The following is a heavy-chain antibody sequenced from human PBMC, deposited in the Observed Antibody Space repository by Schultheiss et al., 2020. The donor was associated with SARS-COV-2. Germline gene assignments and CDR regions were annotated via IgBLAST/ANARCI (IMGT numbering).Heavy chain of an antibody. CDR2: ISYDGSNK. CDR1: GGTFSSYA. J-gene: IGHJ4*02. D-gene: IGHD3-22*01. V-gene: IGHV3-30*04. Sequence: SCKASGGTFSSYAMHWVRQAPGKGLEWVAVISYDGSNKYYADSVKGRFTISRDNSKNTLYLQMNSLRAEDTAVYYCAKGITYYYDSSGYTFDYWGQGTLVTVSS. CDR3: AKGITYYYDSSGYTFDY.